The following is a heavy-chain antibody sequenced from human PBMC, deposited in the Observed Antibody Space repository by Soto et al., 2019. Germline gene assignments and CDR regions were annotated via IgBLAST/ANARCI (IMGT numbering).Heavy chain of an antibody. J-gene: IGHJ4*02. V-gene: IGHV3-11*05. CDR2: ISGSSSYT. Sequence: QVQLVESGGGLVQPVGSLRLSCAASGFTFSNYYMSWVRQAPGKGLEWVSYISGSSSYTNYADSVKGRFTISRDNAKNSRYLQMNRRRAEDTAVYYCAGDRGSGSSLGYWGQGTLVTVSS. CDR3: AGDRGSGSSLGY. CDR1: GFTFSNYY. D-gene: IGHD3-10*01.